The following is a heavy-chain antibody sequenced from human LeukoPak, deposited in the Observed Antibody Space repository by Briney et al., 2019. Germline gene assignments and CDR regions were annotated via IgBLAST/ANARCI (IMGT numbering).Heavy chain of an antibody. J-gene: IGHJ4*02. D-gene: IGHD6-19*01. Sequence: GGSLRLSCAASGFTFSDYYMSWIRQAPGKGLEWVSYISSSSSYTNYADSVKGRFTISRDNAKNSLYLQMNSLRAEDTAVYYCARDFLRRRIAVAGPLCFDYWGQGTLVTVSS. CDR2: ISSSSSYT. CDR3: ARDFLRRRIAVAGPLCFDY. V-gene: IGHV3-11*05. CDR1: GFTFSDYY.